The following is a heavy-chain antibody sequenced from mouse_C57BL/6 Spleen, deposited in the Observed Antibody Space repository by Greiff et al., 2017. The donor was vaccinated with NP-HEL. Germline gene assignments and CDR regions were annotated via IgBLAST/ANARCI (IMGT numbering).Heavy chain of an antibody. V-gene: IGHV1-82*01. CDR3: ARSSKDGYSSLR. CDR2: IYPGDGDT. Sequence: QVQLQQSGPELVKPGASVKISCKASGYAFSSSWMNWVKQRPGKGLEWIGRIYPGDGDTNYNGKFKGKATLTADKSSSTAYMQLSSLTSEDSAVYFCARSSKDGYSSLRWGQGTLVTVSA. CDR1: GYAFSSSW. J-gene: IGHJ3*01. D-gene: IGHD2-3*01.